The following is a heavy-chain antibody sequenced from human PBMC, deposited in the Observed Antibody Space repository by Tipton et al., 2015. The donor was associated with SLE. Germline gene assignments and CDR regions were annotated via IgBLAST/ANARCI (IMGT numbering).Heavy chain of an antibody. J-gene: IGHJ2*01. CDR1: GGSISSYY. CDR3: ARHGIPRWYFDL. Sequence: TLSLTCTVSGGSISSYYWSWIRQPPGKGLECIGYIYYSGSTNYNPSIKSRVTISVDTSKNQFSLKRSSVTAADTAVYYCARHGIPRWYFDLWGRGTLVTVSS. CDR2: IYYSGST. V-gene: IGHV4-59*08.